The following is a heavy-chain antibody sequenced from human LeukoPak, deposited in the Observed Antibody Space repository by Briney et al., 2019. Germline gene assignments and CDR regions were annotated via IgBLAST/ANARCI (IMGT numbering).Heavy chain of an antibody. CDR3: AKGGKWDVTPFDY. J-gene: IGHJ4*02. V-gene: IGHV3-23*01. Sequence: GGSLRLSCAASGFTFTSYSMNWVRQAPGKGLEWVSTISGGGGSTYCADSVKGRFTISRDNSKNTLYLQVNSLRAEDTAVYYCAKGGKWDVTPFDYWGQGTLVTVSS. D-gene: IGHD1-26*01. CDR1: GFTFTSYS. CDR2: ISGGGGST.